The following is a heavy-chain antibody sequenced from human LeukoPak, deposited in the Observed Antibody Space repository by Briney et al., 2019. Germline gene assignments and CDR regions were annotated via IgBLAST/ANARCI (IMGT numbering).Heavy chain of an antibody. D-gene: IGHD3-3*01. CDR2: ISGSDNNT. CDR3: AKPDKSGYYYYFDY. J-gene: IGHJ4*02. V-gene: IGHV3-23*01. CDR1: GFTFSSYA. Sequence: GGSLRLSCAASGFTFSSYAMSWVRQAPGKGLEWVSGISGSDNNTYYPDSVKGRFTISRDNSKNTLYLQMNSLRAEDTAVYYCAKPDKSGYYYYFDYWGQGTLVTVSS.